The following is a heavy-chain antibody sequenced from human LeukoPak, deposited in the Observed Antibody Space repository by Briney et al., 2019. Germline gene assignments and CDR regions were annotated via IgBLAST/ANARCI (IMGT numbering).Heavy chain of an antibody. J-gene: IGHJ4*02. Sequence: GASVKVSCKASGYTFTGYYIHWVRQAPGQGLEWMGWINPNSGGRHYAQKFQGRVTLTRDTSINTAYMELSRLRSDDTAVYYCAKTYIYYYDSSGCHPFDYWGQGTLVTVSS. D-gene: IGHD3-22*01. CDR3: AKTYIYYYDSSGCHPFDY. CDR2: INPNSGGR. CDR1: GYTFTGYY. V-gene: IGHV1-2*02.